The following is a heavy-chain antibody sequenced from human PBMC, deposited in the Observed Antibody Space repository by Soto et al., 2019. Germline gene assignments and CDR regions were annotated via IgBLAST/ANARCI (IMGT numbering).Heavy chain of an antibody. V-gene: IGHV4-59*08. CDR3: ARRDSSRWFLDY. CDR2: IYYSGST. Sequence: QVQLQESGPGLVKPSETLSLTCTVSGGSISNYYWSWIRQPPGKGLEWIGYIYYSGSTNYNPSLKSRVTISVDTSKNQFSLKLSSVTAADTAMYYCARRDSSRWFLDYWGQGILVTVSS. CDR1: GGSISNYY. D-gene: IGHD6-13*01. J-gene: IGHJ4*02.